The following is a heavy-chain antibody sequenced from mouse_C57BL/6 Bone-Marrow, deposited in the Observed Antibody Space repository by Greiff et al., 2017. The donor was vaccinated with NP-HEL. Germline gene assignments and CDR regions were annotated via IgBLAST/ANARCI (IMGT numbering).Heavy chain of an antibody. J-gene: IGHJ4*01. Sequence: EVQLQPSGPELVKPGASVKISCKASGYSFTGYYMNWVKQSPEKSLEWIGEINPSTGGTTYNQKFKAKATLTVDKSSSTAYMQLKSLTSEDSAVYYCARERDYFYAMDYWGQGTSVTVSS. CDR2: INPSTGGT. CDR1: GYSFTGYY. D-gene: IGHD1-1*01. V-gene: IGHV1-42*01. CDR3: ARERDYFYAMDY.